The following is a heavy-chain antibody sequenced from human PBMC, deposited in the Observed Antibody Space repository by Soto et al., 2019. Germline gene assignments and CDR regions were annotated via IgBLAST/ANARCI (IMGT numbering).Heavy chain of an antibody. J-gene: IGHJ4*02. CDR3: ARGMTPFGY. CDR2: IYYSGRT. Sequence: QVQLQESGPGLVKPSETLSLTCTVSGGSVSSNSYYWSWIRQPPGKGLEWIGYIYYSGRTNYSPSLKSRGTISLDTSKNQFSLKLTSVTAADTAVYYCARGMTPFGYWGPGTLVTVSS. CDR1: GGSVSSNSYY. V-gene: IGHV4-61*01.